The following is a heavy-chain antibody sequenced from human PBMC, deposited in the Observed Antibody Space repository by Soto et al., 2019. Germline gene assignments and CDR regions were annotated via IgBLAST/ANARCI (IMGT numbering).Heavy chain of an antibody. CDR3: ASSLFSSYFFDC. V-gene: IGHV3-74*01. Sequence: GGSLRLSCAPSGFTSSTYWLHWVRQAPGKGLVWVSRIKSDGSSTDYADSVKGRFSISRDTAKKTVYLQMNSLRAEDTATYYCASSLFSSYFFDCWGQGALVTVSS. J-gene: IGHJ4*02. D-gene: IGHD6-6*01. CDR2: IKSDGSST. CDR1: GFTSSTYW.